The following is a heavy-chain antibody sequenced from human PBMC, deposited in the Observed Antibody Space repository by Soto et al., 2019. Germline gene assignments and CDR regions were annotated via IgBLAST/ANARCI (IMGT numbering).Heavy chain of an antibody. D-gene: IGHD3-10*01. J-gene: IGHJ6*03. CDR2: IIPIFGTA. CDR3: AKVASGSGSYYKDDYYYYYMDV. V-gene: IGHV1-69*13. CDR1: GGTFSSYA. Sequence: SVKVSCKASGGTFSSYAISWVRQAPGQGLEWMGGIIPIFGTANYAQKFQGRVTITADESTSTAYMELSSLRSEDTAVYYCAKVASGSGSYYKDDYYYYYMDVWGKGTTVTVSS.